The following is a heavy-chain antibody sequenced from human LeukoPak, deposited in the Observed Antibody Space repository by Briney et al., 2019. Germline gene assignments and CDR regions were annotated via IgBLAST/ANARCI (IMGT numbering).Heavy chain of an antibody. V-gene: IGHV3-23*01. CDR2: ISGSGGST. J-gene: IGHJ3*02. CDR3: VKDQLSGGYYGSGSGAFDI. D-gene: IGHD3-10*01. Sequence: GGSLRLSCAASGFRFTGYSMSWVRQAPGKGLEWVSAISGSGGSTYHADSVKGRFTISRDNSKNTLYLQMNSLRAEDTAVYYCVKDQLSGGYYGSGSGAFDIWGQGTMVTVSS. CDR1: GFRFTGYS.